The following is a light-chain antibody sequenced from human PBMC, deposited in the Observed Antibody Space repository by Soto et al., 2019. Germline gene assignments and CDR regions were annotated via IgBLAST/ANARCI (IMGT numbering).Light chain of an antibody. CDR3: QQYGSSPLT. Sequence: EIVLTQSPGTLSLSVGERVTLSCRASQSVSSYFAWYQQTPGQAPRLLIYDTSNRATGTPDRFSGSGSGTDFTLTISRLEPEDFTVYYCQQYGSSPLTFGGGTTVEIK. V-gene: IGKV3-20*01. CDR1: QSVSSY. J-gene: IGKJ4*01. CDR2: DTS.